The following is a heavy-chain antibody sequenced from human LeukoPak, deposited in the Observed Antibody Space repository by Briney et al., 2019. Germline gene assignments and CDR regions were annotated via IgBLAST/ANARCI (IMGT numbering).Heavy chain of an antibody. D-gene: IGHD3-10*01. CDR1: VGSFSGYY. CDR3: AGGYYGSGSHCCHMDV. CDR2: INHSGST. J-gene: IGHJ6*03. Sequence: SETLSLTCVVYVGSFSGYYWSWIRQPPGKGLEWIGEINHSGSTNYNSSLKSRVTISVDTSKNQFSLKLSSVTAADTAVYYCAGGYYGSGSHCCHMDVWGKGTTITVS. V-gene: IGHV4-34*01.